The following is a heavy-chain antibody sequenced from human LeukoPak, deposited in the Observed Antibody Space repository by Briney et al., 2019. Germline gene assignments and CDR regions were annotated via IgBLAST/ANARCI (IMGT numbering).Heavy chain of an antibody. CDR2: ISGSGGST. CDR3: ARDDSYGYLEFGAFDI. V-gene: IGHV3-23*01. J-gene: IGHJ3*02. Sequence: PGGSLRLSCAASGFTFSSYAMGWVRQAPGKGLEWVSAISGSGGSTYYADSVKGRFTISRDNSKNTLYLQMNSLRAEDTAVYYCARDDSYGYLEFGAFDIWGQGTMVTVSS. CDR1: GFTFSSYA. D-gene: IGHD5-18*01.